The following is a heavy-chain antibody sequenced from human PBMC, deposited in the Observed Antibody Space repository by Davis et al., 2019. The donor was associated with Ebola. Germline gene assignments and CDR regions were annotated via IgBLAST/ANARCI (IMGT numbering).Heavy chain of an antibody. J-gene: IGHJ5*02. CDR3: ARDPMNSGWFEP. V-gene: IGHV4-59*01. CDR2: IYYNGNT. D-gene: IGHD3-10*01. CDR1: GASISSSY. Sequence: PSETLSLTCTVSGASISSSYWSWIRQPPGKGLGWVGYIYYNGNTNYNPFLKSRVAISLDTSKNQFSLKLSSVTAADTAIYYCARDPMNSGWFEPWGQGTLVTVSS.